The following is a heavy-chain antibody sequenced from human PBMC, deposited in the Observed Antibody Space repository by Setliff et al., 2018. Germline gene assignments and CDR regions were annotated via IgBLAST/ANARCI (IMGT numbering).Heavy chain of an antibody. CDR1: GFMFSDYD. CDR2: LSYDGSHE. D-gene: IGHD3-22*01. CDR3: ARRGYSHDSSDYNRRKVFDYFDF. J-gene: IGHJ4*02. V-gene: IGHV3-30*03. Sequence: RGSLRLSCAASGFMFSDYDMHWVRQTPGKGLEWVAVLSYDGSHEYYGDSAKGRFTISRDNPNSALYLQVNSLRPEDTAVYFCARRGYSHDSSDYNRRKVFDYFDFWGQGAQVTVSS.